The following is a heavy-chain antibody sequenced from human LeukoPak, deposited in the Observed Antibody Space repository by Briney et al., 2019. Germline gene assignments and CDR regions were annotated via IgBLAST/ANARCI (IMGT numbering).Heavy chain of an antibody. J-gene: IGHJ4*02. CDR3: ASGADSSSWP. D-gene: IGHD6-13*01. CDR2: IIPILGIA. V-gene: IGHV1-69*04. CDR1: GGTSSSYA. Sequence: SVKVSCKASGGTSSSYAISWVRQAPGQGLEWMGRIIPILGIANYAQKFQGRVTITADKSTSTAYMELSSLRSEDTAVYYCASGADSSSWPWGQGTLVTVSS.